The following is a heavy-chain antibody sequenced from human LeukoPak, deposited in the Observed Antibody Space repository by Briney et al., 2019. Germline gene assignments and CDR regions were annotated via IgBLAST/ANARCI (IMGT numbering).Heavy chain of an antibody. CDR1: GFTFSSSA. V-gene: IGHV3-23*01. CDR2: ISNSGGNT. Sequence: GGSLRLSCAASGFTFSSSAMNWVRQAPGKGLEWVSRISNSGGNTDYADSVKGRFTISRDNSKNTLYLQMNSLRAEDTAVYYCAKARGYQPLLPGYWGQGTLVTVSS. J-gene: IGHJ4*02. CDR3: AKARGYQPLLPGY. D-gene: IGHD2-15*01.